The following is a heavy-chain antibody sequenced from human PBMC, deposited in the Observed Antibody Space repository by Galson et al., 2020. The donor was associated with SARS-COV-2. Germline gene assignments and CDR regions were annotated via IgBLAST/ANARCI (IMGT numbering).Heavy chain of an antibody. CDR2: IYTSGNT. D-gene: IGHD3-3*01. CDR3: ARGEFLEFYFYGIDV. J-gene: IGHJ6*02. Sequence: SQTLSLTCPVSGDSIRSGRYHWSWIRQPAGKGLESIGRIYTSGNTKYNPSLKSRVTISLDTSKNQFSLRLRSVTAADTAVDYCARGEFLEFYFYGIDVWGQGTTVTVSS. V-gene: IGHV4-61*02. CDR1: GDSIRSGRYH.